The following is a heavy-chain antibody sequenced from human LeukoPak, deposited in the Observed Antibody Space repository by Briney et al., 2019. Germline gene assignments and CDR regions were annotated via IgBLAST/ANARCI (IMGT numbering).Heavy chain of an antibody. D-gene: IGHD2-2*01. J-gene: IGHJ5*02. CDR3: ARYDFLDCGSTRCPRWFDP. CDR2: IYFSGST. CDR1: GGSISGYY. Sequence: PSETLSLTCSVSGGSISGYYWSWIRQPPGKGLEWIGYIYFSGSTNYSPSLKSRVTISVDTSKNQFSLKLSSVTAADTAVYYCARYDFLDCGSTRCPRWFDPWGQGPLVTVSS. V-gene: IGHV4-59*08.